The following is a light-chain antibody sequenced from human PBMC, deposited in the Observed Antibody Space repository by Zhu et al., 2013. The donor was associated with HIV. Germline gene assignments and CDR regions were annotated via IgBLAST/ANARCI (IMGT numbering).Light chain of an antibody. V-gene: IGKV4-1*01. CDR1: QSVLYSSNNKNY. J-gene: IGKJ4*01. Sequence: DIVMTQSPDSLAVSLGERATINCKSSQSVLYSSNNKNYLAWYQQKPGQPPKLLIYWASTRVSGVPDRFSGSGSGTDFTLTISSLQAEDVAVYYCQQSYSTPLAFGGGTKVEIK. CDR3: QQSYSTPLA. CDR2: WAS.